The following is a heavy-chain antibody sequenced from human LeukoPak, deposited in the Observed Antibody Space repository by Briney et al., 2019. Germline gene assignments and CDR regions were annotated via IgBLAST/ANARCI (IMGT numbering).Heavy chain of an antibody. CDR2: ISISSSTI. J-gene: IGHJ4*02. CDR3: ARVGPTGSYYFAH. Sequence: GGALRLSCAASGFTFSSYSMNWVREAPGKGLERVSYISISSSTIYYADSVKGRFTISRDKAKNSLYLQMNSLRADDTAVYYCARVGPTGSYYFAHWGQGTLVIVSS. CDR1: GFTFSSYS. V-gene: IGHV3-48*01. D-gene: IGHD3-9*01.